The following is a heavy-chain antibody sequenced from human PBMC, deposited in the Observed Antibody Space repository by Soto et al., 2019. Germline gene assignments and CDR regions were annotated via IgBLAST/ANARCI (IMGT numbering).Heavy chain of an antibody. Sequence: PSETLSLTCAVSGYSISSGYYWGWIRQPPGKGLQWIGNMYHSGSTYYNPSLKSRVTISVDTSKNQFSLKLSSVTAADEAIYYCARVSYFDGGGFFYYFDYWGQGXLVTVSS. CDR2: MYHSGST. V-gene: IGHV4-38-2*01. D-gene: IGHD3-22*01. CDR1: GYSISSGYY. J-gene: IGHJ4*02. CDR3: ARVSYFDGGGFFYYFDY.